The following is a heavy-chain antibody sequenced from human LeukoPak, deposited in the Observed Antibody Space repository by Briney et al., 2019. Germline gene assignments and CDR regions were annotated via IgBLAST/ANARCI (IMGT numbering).Heavy chain of an antibody. CDR1: GFTVSSNY. Sequence: PGGSLRLSCAASGFTVSSNYMSWVRQAPGKGLEWVSVIYSGGSTYYADSVKGRFTISRDNAKKSLDLQMNSLRAEDTALYYCARGHIDYAFDCWGQGTLVTVSS. CDR3: ARGHIDYAFDC. V-gene: IGHV3-53*01. J-gene: IGHJ4*02. D-gene: IGHD4-17*01. CDR2: IYSGGST.